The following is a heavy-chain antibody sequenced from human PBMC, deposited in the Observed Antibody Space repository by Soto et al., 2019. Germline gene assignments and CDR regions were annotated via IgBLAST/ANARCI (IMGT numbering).Heavy chain of an antibody. Sequence: PGGSLRLSCAASGFTFSSYAMNWVRQAPGKGLEWVSVVSGSGGSTYYADSVKGRFTISRDNSKNTLYLQMNSLRAEDTAVYYCAKEVSAMFRGVIIARWFNPWGQGTLVTVSS. CDR3: AKEVSAMFRGVIIARWFNP. CDR1: GFTFSSYA. J-gene: IGHJ5*02. D-gene: IGHD3-10*01. V-gene: IGHV3-23*01. CDR2: VSGSGGST.